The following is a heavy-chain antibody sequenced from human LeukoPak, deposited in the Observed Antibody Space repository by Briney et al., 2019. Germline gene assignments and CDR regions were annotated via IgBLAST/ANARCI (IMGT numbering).Heavy chain of an antibody. D-gene: IGHD3-10*01. Sequence: GSSLRLFCAASGFTFRNYAMHWVRQSPGKGLEWVAAISYYGSIKYYVDSVRGLFTISRDHYKHTLCLEMISLRAEDTAVYFCARGRIVKKFGFDYWGQGSRVTVSS. CDR2: ISYYGSIK. CDR1: GFTFRNYA. V-gene: IGHV3-30*17. J-gene: IGHJ4*02. CDR3: ARGRIVKKFGFDY.